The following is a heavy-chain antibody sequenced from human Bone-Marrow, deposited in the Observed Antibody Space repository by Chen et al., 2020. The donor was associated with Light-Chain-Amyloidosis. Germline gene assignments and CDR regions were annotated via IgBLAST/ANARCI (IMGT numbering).Heavy chain of an antibody. J-gene: IGHJ4*02. CDR1: GYTFTDSY. V-gene: IGHV1-69-2*01. CDR2: VDPEDGKT. Sequence: EVQLAQSGPEVNTTWATVTISCKVSGYTFTDSYFHWVQQAPGQGLEWVGFVDPEDGKTVYAEKFQGRVTITADTSTATVYMQLSSLRSADTAVYYCATEFGITGLGAAYWGQGTLVTVSS. CDR3: ATEFGITGLGAAY. D-gene: IGHD1-20*01.